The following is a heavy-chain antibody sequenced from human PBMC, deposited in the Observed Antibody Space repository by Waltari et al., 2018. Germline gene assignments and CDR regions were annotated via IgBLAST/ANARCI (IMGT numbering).Heavy chain of an antibody. J-gene: IGHJ3*02. CDR1: GFIFSSYA. CDR2: ISKSVDAT. D-gene: IGHD6-13*01. CDR3: VKEGGNGAAAGRSAFDI. Sequence: EVQLLESGGGLVQPGGSLRLSCAASGFIFSSYAMSWVRQTPGKGMEGVSGISKSVDATYYADSVKGRFTISRDKSKSALYLHMNSLRAEDTAIYYCVKEGGNGAAAGRSAFDIWGQGTMVTVSS. V-gene: IGHV3-23*01.